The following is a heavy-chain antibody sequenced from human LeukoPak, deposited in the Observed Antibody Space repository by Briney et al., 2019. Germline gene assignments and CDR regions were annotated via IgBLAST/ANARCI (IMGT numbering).Heavy chain of an antibody. CDR2: IRSKANNYAT. D-gene: IGHD1-14*01. Sequence: GGSLRLSCAASGFTFSGSAMHWVRQASGKGLEWVGRIRSKANNYATAYAASVKGRITISRDDSKNTAYLQMNSLKTEDTAVYYCTSHKPDTGDYYGLDVWGQGTTVTVSS. J-gene: IGHJ6*02. CDR3: TSHKPDTGDYYGLDV. CDR1: GFTFSGSA. V-gene: IGHV3-73*01.